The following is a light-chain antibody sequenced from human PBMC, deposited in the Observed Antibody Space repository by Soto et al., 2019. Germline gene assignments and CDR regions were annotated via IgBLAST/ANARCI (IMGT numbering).Light chain of an antibody. CDR2: DAS. J-gene: IGKJ2*01. Sequence: PGDRATLSCRASQRVSNSYLAWFQQKPGQAPRLLIYDASSRAACVPDRVSGGGSGTDFTLTISALEPEDFALYFCQQYERPPFAFGQGNRLEI. V-gene: IGKV3-20*01. CDR1: QRVSNSY. CDR3: QQYERPPFA.